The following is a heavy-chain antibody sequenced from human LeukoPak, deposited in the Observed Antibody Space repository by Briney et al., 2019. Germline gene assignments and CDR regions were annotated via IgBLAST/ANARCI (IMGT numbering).Heavy chain of an antibody. V-gene: IGHV1-69*13. CDR2: IIPIFGTA. Sequence: SVKVSCKASGGTFSSYAISWVRQAPGQGLEWMGGIIPIFGTANYAQKFQGRVTITADESTSTAYMELSSLRSEDTAVYYCASCGYSYDLYFDYWGQGTLVTVSS. J-gene: IGHJ4*02. D-gene: IGHD5-18*01. CDR1: GGTFSSYA. CDR3: ASCGYSYDLYFDY.